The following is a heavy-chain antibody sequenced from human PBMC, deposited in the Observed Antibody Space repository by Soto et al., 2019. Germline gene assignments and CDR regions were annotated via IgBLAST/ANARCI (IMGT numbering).Heavy chain of an antibody. CDR2: IFFSGNT. J-gene: IGHJ4*02. CDR1: GGSILNGGHY. Sequence: PSETLSLTCTVSGGSILNGGHYWTWIRQHPGKGLEWIGRIFFSGNTHYNPALKSRLTFSLDTAKNQFSLKLTSLTAADTAIYCCARDNCVGMLDFWDPGTLDKVSS. V-gene: IGHV4-31*03. CDR3: ARDNCVGMLDF. D-gene: IGHD1-1*01.